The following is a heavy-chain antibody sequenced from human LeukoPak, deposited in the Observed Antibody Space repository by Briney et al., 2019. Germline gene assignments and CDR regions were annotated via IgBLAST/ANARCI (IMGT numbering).Heavy chain of an antibody. V-gene: IGHV1-8*01. CDR2: MNPNSGNT. D-gene: IGHD3-22*01. CDR1: GYTFTSYD. Sequence: GASVKVSCKASGYTFTSYDINWVRQATGQGLEWMGWMNPNSGNTGYAQKFQGRVTMTRNTSISTAYMELSSLRSEDTAVYYCARDYYDSSDTTYLGAFDIWGQGTMVTVSS. J-gene: IGHJ3*02. CDR3: ARDYYDSSDTTYLGAFDI.